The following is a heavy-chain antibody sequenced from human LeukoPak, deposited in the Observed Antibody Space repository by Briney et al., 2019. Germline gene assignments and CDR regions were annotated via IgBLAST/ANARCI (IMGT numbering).Heavy chain of an antibody. CDR3: ARLFAGGLGKVSCYFDN. CDR2: INPNSGGT. D-gene: IGHD3-10*02. V-gene: IGHV1-2*02. Sequence: EASVKVSCKASGYTFTGYYLHWVRQAPGQGLEWMGWINPNSGGTSFAQKFKGRVTMTRDTSISTAYMELSRLTSDNTAVYYCARLFAGGLGKVSCYFDNWGQGTLVTVSS. J-gene: IGHJ4*02. CDR1: GYTFTGYY.